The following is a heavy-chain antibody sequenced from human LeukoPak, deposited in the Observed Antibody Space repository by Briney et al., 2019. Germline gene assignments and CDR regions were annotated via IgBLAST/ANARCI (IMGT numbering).Heavy chain of an antibody. CDR1: GGSFSGYY. V-gene: IGHV4-34*01. D-gene: IGHD2-15*01. CDR3: ARGGYCSGGSCLRGFDP. Sequence: SETLSLTCAVYGGSFSGYYWSWIRQPPGKGLEWIGEINHSGSTNYNPSLKSRVTISVDTSKNQFSLKLSSVNAADTAVYYCARGGYCSGGSCLRGFDPWGQGTLVTVSS. CDR2: INHSGST. J-gene: IGHJ5*02.